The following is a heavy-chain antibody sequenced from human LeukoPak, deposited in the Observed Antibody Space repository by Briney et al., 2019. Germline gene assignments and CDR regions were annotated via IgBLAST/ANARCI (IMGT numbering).Heavy chain of an antibody. J-gene: IGHJ6*02. V-gene: IGHV4-34*01. D-gene: IGHD2-2*01. Sequence: PSETLSLTCAVYGGSFSGYYWSWIRQPPGKGLEWIGEINHSGSTNYNPSLKSRVTISVDTSKNQFSLKLSSVTAADTAVYYCARGPVSNTIVPAASMDVWGQGTTVTVSS. CDR3: ARGPVSNTIVPAASMDV. CDR2: INHSGST. CDR1: GGSFSGYY.